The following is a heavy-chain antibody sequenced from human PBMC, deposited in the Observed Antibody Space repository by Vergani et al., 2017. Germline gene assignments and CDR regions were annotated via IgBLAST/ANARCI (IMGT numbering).Heavy chain of an antibody. V-gene: IGHV4-30-2*01. CDR3: SRANYDSSGGCWFDP. D-gene: IGHD3-22*01. CDR1: GGSISSGGYS. Sequence: QLQLQESGSGLVKPSQTLSLTCAVSGGSISSGGYSWSWIRQPPGKGLEWIGYIYHRWSTYYNPSLKRRCTISVDMSKNKFSLKLSSVNAADTAVYYCSRANYDSSGGCWFDPWGQGTLVTVSS. J-gene: IGHJ5*02. CDR2: IYHRWST.